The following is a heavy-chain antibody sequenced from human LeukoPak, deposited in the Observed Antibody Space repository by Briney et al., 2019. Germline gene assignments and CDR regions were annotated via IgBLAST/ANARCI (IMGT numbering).Heavy chain of an antibody. CDR2: IYYSGST. CDR3: ARLQLLTLDY. J-gene: IGHJ4*02. V-gene: IGHV4-59*08. D-gene: IGHD1-1*01. Sequence: SETLSPTCSVSGGSISSYHWSWIRQPPGKGLEWIGYIYYSGSTNYNPSLKSRVTISVDTSKNQFSLKLRSVTAADAAVYYCARLQLLTLDYWGQGTLVTVSS. CDR1: GGSISSYH.